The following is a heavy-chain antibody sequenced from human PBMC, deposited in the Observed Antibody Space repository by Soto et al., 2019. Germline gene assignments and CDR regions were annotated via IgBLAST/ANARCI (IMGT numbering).Heavy chain of an antibody. J-gene: IGHJ4*02. Sequence: EVQLVESGGGLVQPGRSLRLSCAASGFTFDDYAMHWVRQAPGKGLEWVSGISWNSGSIGYADSVKGRFTISRDNAKNSLYLQMNSLRAEVTALYYCAKDIRRAAAGRGSAFDYWGQGTLVTVSS. D-gene: IGHD6-13*01. CDR2: ISWNSGSI. V-gene: IGHV3-9*01. CDR3: AKDIRRAAAGRGSAFDY. CDR1: GFTFDDYA.